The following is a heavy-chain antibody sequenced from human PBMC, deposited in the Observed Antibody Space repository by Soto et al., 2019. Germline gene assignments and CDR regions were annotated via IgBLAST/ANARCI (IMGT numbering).Heavy chain of an antibody. D-gene: IGHD2-2*02. V-gene: IGHV1-69*06. Sequence: GASVKVSCKVSGSRFSNYVISWVRQAPGHGLEWLGRIIPIFNSTKYAQSFQGRVTITADKSTSTASLELSSLRSDDTAVYYCAREGRGKKAGYNGLVSLGYWGQGTLVTLSS. CDR1: GSRFSNYV. CDR2: IIPIFNST. CDR3: AREGRGKKAGYNGLVSLGY. J-gene: IGHJ4*02.